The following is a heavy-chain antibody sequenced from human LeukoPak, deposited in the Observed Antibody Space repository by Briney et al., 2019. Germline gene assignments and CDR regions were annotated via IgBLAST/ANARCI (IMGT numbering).Heavy chain of an antibody. Sequence: QSGGSLRLSCVASGFTFSTYSMNWVRQAPGKGLEWVSHIGRGIVYADSVKGRFTISRDDAKNSVYLQMNSLRAEDTAVYYCARDALAGEQPEYFFDSWGQGTLVTVSS. J-gene: IGHJ4*02. D-gene: IGHD1/OR15-1a*01. CDR3: ARDALAGEQPEYFFDS. CDR1: GFTFSTYS. CDR2: IGRGIV. V-gene: IGHV3-48*04.